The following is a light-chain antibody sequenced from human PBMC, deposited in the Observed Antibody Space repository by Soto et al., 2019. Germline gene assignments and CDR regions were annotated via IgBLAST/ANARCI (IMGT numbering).Light chain of an antibody. CDR1: QSVGSD. Sequence: EIVMTQSPATLSVSPGERATLSCRASQSVGSDLAWYQQKPGQAPRLLIYDASNRATGIPARFSGSGSGTDFTLTISGLEPEDFAVYYCQQYGSSPGTFGQGTKVDIK. CDR2: DAS. V-gene: IGKV3-20*01. J-gene: IGKJ1*01. CDR3: QQYGSSPGT.